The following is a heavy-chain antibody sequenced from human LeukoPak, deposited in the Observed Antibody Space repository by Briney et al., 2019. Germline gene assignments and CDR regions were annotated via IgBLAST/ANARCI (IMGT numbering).Heavy chain of an antibody. Sequence: SETLSLTCTVSGGSISSSGYYWGWIRQPPGKGLEWIGYIYYSGSTNYNPSLKSRVTISVDTSKNQFSLKLSSVTAADTAVYYCARSRYIAARLWFDPWGQGTLVTVSS. CDR1: GGSISSSGYY. D-gene: IGHD6-6*01. CDR3: ARSRYIAARLWFDP. CDR2: IYYSGST. V-gene: IGHV4-61*05. J-gene: IGHJ5*02.